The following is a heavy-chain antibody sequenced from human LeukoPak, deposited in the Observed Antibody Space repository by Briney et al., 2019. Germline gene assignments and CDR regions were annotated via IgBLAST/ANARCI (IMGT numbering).Heavy chain of an antibody. CDR3: ARDQIVVVIHDAFDI. V-gene: IGHV4-4*07. D-gene: IGHD3-22*01. J-gene: IGHJ3*02. CDR2: IYTSGST. CDR1: GGSISSYY. Sequence: SETLSLTCTVSGGSISSYYWSWIRQPAGKGLEWIGRIYTSGSTNYTPSLKSRVTMSVDTSKNQFSLKLSSVTAADTAVYYCARDQIVVVIHDAFDIWGQGTMVTVSS.